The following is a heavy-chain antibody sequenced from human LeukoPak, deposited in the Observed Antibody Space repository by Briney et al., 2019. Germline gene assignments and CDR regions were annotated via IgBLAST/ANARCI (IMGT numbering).Heavy chain of an antibody. V-gene: IGHV4-59*04. D-gene: IGHD4-11*01. Sequence: PSETLSLTCTVSGGSISSYYWSWIRQPPGKGLEWIGYIYYSGSTYYNPSLKSRVTISVDTSKNQFSLKLSSVAAADTAVYYCAAYRLPDSFDYWGQGTLVTVSS. CDR3: AAYRLPDSFDY. CDR2: IYYSGST. J-gene: IGHJ4*02. CDR1: GGSISSYY.